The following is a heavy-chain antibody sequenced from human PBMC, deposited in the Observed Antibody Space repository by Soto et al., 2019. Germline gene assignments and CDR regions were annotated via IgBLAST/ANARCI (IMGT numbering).Heavy chain of an antibody. V-gene: IGHV1-3*01. CDR1: GYSFATYA. J-gene: IGHJ5*02. Sequence: QVQLVQSGAEVKKPGTSVKVSCKASGYSFATYAIHWLRQAPGQGLEWMGWINPATGNTEYSDKFQDRVTFTRDTSATTAYMELRGLRSEDTAVYYCARRYKSAGWLEPWGQGTLVTFSS. CDR2: INPATGNT. CDR3: ARRYKSAGWLEP. D-gene: IGHD1-1*01.